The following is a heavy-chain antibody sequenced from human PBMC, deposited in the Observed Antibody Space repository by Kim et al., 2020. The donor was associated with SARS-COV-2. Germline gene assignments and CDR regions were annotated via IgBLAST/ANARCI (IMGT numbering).Heavy chain of an antibody. D-gene: IGHD2-8*01. Sequence: GGSLRLSCAASGFTFSTYWMSWVRLAPGKGLEWVAHINPDGSQTSHVDSVKGRFTISRDNAKNSLFLQMSSLRVEDTAMYYCAREVYANDMDVWGRGTPVTVSS. V-gene: IGHV3-7*03. CDR1: GFTFSTYW. CDR3: AREVYANDMDV. CDR2: INPDGSQT. J-gene: IGHJ6*02.